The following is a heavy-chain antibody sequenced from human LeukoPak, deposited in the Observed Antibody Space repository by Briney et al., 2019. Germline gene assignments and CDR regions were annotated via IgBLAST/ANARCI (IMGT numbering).Heavy chain of an antibody. CDR3: ARGSLGLYYYDSSGYVHFDY. V-gene: IGHV1-69*05. CDR1: GGTFSSHA. Sequence: RASVKVSCKASGGTFSSHAISWVRQAPGQGLEWMGRIIPTFGTANYAQKFQGRVTITTDESTSTAYMELSSLRSEDTAVHYCARGSLGLYYYDSSGYVHFDYWGQGTLVTVSS. CDR2: IIPTFGTA. D-gene: IGHD3-22*01. J-gene: IGHJ4*02.